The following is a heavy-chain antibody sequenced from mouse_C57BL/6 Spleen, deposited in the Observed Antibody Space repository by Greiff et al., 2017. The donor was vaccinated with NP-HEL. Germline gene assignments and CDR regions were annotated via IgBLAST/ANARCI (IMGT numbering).Heavy chain of an antibody. CDR2: IYPGDGDT. CDR1: GYAFSSYW. V-gene: IGHV1-80*01. Sequence: QVQLKQSGAELVKPGASVKISCKASGYAFSSYWMNWVKQRPGKGLEWIGQIYPGDGDTNYNGKFKGKATLTADKSSSTAYMQLSSLTSEDSAVYFCARSLDSSGYYAMDYWGQGTSVTVSS. CDR3: ARSLDSSGYYAMDY. J-gene: IGHJ4*01. D-gene: IGHD3-2*02.